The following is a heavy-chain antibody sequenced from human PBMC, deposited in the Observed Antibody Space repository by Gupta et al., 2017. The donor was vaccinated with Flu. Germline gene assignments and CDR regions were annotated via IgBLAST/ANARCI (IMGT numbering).Heavy chain of an antibody. CDR3: AKDLMDFDILTGYHIPSENYGLDV. CDR1: GFTFSSHG. J-gene: IGHJ6*02. Sequence: QVQLVESGGGVVQPGTSLRLSCAASGFTFSSHGLHWVRQAPGKGLQWVAVMSYDGSNKYYADSAKGRFTISRDNSKNTLYLQISSLRVEDTAVYYCAKDLMDFDILTGYHIPSENYGLDVWGQGTTVTVSS. CDR2: MSYDGSNK. D-gene: IGHD3-9*01. V-gene: IGHV3-30*18.